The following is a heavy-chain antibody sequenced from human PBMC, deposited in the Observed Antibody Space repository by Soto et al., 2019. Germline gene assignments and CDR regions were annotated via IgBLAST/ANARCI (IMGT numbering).Heavy chain of an antibody. V-gene: IGHV3-48*02. Sequence: PGGSLRLSCTASGFTFSSYSTNWVRQAPGKGLEWVSYISSGSYNIYYADSVKGRFTISRDNAKDSLYLQMSSLRDDDSAVYYCARGPSAAAPLSDWYFDLWGRGTLVTVSS. D-gene: IGHD2-2*01. CDR1: GFTFSSYS. CDR2: ISSGSYNI. CDR3: ARGPSAAAPLSDWYFDL. J-gene: IGHJ2*01.